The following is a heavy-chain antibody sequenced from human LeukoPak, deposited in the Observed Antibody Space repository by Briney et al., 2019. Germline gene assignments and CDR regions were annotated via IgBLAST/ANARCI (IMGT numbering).Heavy chain of an antibody. CDR1: GGSISSYY. D-gene: IGHD2-2*01. CDR3: ARGAVVVPAAMGTSNWFDP. CDR2: IYYSGST. V-gene: IGHV4-59*01. Sequence: SETLSLTCTVSGGSISSYYWSWIRQPPGKGLEWIGYIYYSGSTNYNPSLKSRVIISVDTSKNQFSLKLSSVTAADTAVYYCARGAVVVPAAMGTSNWFDPWGQGTLVTVSS. J-gene: IGHJ5*02.